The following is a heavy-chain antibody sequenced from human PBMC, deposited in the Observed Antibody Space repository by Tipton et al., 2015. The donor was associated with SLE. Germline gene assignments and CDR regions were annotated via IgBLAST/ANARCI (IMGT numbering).Heavy chain of an antibody. D-gene: IGHD3-22*01. CDR2: IYYSGST. CDR1: GGSFSGYY. Sequence: LRLSCAVYGGSFSGYYWSWIRQHPGKGLEWIGYIYYSGSTYYNPSLKSRVTISVDTSKNQFSLKLSSVTAADTAVYYCARWQYYYDSSGYFDYWGQGTLVTVSS. CDR3: ARWQYYYDSSGYFDY. J-gene: IGHJ4*02. V-gene: IGHV4-31*11.